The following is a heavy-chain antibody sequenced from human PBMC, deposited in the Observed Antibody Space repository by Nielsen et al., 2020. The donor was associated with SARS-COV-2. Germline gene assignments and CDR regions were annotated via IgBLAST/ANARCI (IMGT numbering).Heavy chain of an antibody. CDR1: GGSFSGYY. V-gene: IGHV4-34*01. CDR2: INHSGST. Sequence: GSLRLSCAVYGGSFSGYYWSWIRQPPGKGLEWIGEINHSGSTNYNPPLKSRVTISVDTSKNQFSLKLSSVTAADTAVYYCARDRWGPSRLLNYYFYSMDVWGQGTTVTVSS. CDR3: ARDRWGPSRLLNYYFYSMDV. J-gene: IGHJ6*02. D-gene: IGHD7-27*01.